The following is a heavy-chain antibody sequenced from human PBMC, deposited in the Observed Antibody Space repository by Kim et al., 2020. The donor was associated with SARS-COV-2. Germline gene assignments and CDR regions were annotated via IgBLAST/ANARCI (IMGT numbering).Heavy chain of an antibody. CDR3: ARMSHQEHGMDV. CDR2: IYYSGST. CDR1: GGSISSGDYY. J-gene: IGHJ6*02. Sequence: SETLSLTCTVSGGSISSGDYYWSWIRQPPGKGLEWIGYIYYSGSTYYNPSLKSRVTISVDTSKNQFSLKLSSVTAADTAVYYCARMSHQEHGMDVWGQGTTVTVSS. V-gene: IGHV4-30-4*01.